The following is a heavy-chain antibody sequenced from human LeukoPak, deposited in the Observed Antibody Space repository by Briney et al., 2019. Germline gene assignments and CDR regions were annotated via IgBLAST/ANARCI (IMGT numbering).Heavy chain of an antibody. V-gene: IGHV4-59*01. D-gene: IGHD2-15*01. CDR1: GGSISSYY. CDR2: IYYSGST. CDR3: ARGTADIVVVVAALTHAFDI. J-gene: IGHJ3*02. Sequence: SETLSLTCTVSGGSISSYYWSWIRQPPGKGLEWIGYIYYSGSTNYNPSLKSRVTISVDTSKNQFSLKLSSVTAEDTAVYYCARGTADIVVVVAALTHAFDIWGQGTMVTVSS.